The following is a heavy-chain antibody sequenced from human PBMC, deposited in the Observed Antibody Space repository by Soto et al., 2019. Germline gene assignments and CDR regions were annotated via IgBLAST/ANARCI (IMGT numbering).Heavy chain of an antibody. Sequence: PGESLKISCKGSGYSVTSYLICWVRQIPGKGLEWMGIIYAGDSDPRYSPSFQGRFILAADKSISAAYLQWRTLKALDTATYYCARMVVVPAASKWFDPWGQGTLVTVSS. J-gene: IGHJ5*02. CDR2: IYAGDSDP. CDR1: GYSVTSYL. V-gene: IGHV5-51*01. D-gene: IGHD2-2*01. CDR3: ARMVVVPAASKWFDP.